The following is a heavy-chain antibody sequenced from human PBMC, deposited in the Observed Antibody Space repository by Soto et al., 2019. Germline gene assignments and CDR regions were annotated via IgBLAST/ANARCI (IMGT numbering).Heavy chain of an antibody. V-gene: IGHV1-69*01. J-gene: IGHJ6*02. CDR1: GGTFSSYA. Sequence: QVQLVQSGAEVKKPGSSVKVSCKASGGTFSSYAISWVRQAPGQGIEWMGGIIPIFGTANYAQKFQGRVTITADESTSTAYMELSSLRSEDTAVYYCARGRDTAMAIGGYYYGMDVWGQGTTVTVSS. CDR3: ARGRDTAMAIGGYYYGMDV. D-gene: IGHD5-18*01. CDR2: IIPIFGTA.